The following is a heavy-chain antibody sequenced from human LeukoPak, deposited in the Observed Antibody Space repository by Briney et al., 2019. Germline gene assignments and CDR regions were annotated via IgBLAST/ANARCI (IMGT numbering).Heavy chain of an antibody. Sequence: ASVKVSCKASGYSFSGYYIHWVRQAPGQGPEWMGWINPNTGVRKSTQKFQGRVIMTGDTSITTAYMELIRLRSDDTAIYYCAREGVGGLPFDFWGQGTLVSVSS. CDR2: INPNTGVR. J-gene: IGHJ4*02. V-gene: IGHV1-2*02. D-gene: IGHD4-23*01. CDR1: GYSFSGYY. CDR3: AREGVGGLPFDF.